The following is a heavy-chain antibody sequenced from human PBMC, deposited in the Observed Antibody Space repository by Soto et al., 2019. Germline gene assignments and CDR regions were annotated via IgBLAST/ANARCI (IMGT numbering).Heavy chain of an antibody. CDR3: ASGYSRSSGGFDP. D-gene: IGHD6-6*01. CDR1: GGSISSSNW. V-gene: IGHV4-4*02. J-gene: IGHJ5*02. Sequence: SETLSLTCAVSGGSISSSNWWSWVRQPPGKGLEWIGEIYHSGSTNYNPSLKSRVTISVDKSKNQFSLKLSSVTAADTAVYYCASGYSRSSGGFDPWGQGTLVTVSS. CDR2: IYHSGST.